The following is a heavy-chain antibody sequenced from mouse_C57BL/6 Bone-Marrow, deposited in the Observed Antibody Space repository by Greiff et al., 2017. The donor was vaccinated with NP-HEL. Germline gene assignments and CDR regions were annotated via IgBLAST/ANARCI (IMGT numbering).Heavy chain of an antibody. D-gene: IGHD6-1*01. CDR3: ARTSGTFFDY. J-gene: IGHJ2*01. V-gene: IGHV5-17*01. CDR2: ISSGSSTI. CDR1: GFTFSDYG. Sequence: DVKLVESGGGLVKPGGSLKLSCAASGFTFSDYGMHWVRQAPEKGLEWVAYISSGSSTIYYADTVKGRFTISRDNAKNTLFLQMTSRRSEDTAMYYCARTSGTFFDYWGQGTTRTVSS.